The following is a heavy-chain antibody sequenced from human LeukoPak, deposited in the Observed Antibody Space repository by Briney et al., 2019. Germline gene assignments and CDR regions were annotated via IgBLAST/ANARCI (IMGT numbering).Heavy chain of an antibody. V-gene: IGHV3-21*01. CDR1: GFTFSGYS. CDR3: ARALHIVVVTDAFDI. D-gene: IGHD2-21*02. J-gene: IGHJ3*02. CDR2: ISSSSYI. Sequence: GGSLRLSCAASGFTFSGYSMNWVRQAPGKGLEWVSSISSSSYIYYADSVKGRFTISRDNAKNSLYLQMNSLRAEDTAVYYCARALHIVVVTDAFDIWGQGTMVTVSS.